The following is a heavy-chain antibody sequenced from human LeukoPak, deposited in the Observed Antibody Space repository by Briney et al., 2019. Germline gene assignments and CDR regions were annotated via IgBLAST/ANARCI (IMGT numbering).Heavy chain of an antibody. J-gene: IGHJ4*02. V-gene: IGHV3-48*04. D-gene: IGHD2-2*01. CDR3: ARLSCSSTSCRETDY. Sequence: GGSLRLSCAASGFTFSSYSMNWVRQAPGKGLEWVSYISSSSSTIYYADSVKGRFTISRDNAKNSLYLQMNSLRAEDTAVYYCARLSCSSTSCRETDYWGQGTQVTVSS. CDR1: GFTFSSYS. CDR2: ISSSSSTI.